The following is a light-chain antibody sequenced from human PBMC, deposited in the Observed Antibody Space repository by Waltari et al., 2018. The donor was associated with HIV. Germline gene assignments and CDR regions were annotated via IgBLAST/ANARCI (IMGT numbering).Light chain of an antibody. Sequence: QSALTQPASVSGSPGQSITISCTGTSSDVGSYNLVSWYQQHPGKAPNLMIYEVSKRPAGVSKRFAGSKSGNTASLTISGLQAEDEADYYCCSYAGSSTWMFGGGTKLTAL. CDR1: SSDVGSYNL. CDR2: EVS. CDR3: CSYAGSSTWM. J-gene: IGLJ3*02. V-gene: IGLV2-23*02.